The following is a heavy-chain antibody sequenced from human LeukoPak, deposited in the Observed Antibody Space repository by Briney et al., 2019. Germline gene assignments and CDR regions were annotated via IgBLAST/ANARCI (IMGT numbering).Heavy chain of an antibody. J-gene: IGHJ4*02. CDR1: GGSISSYY. CDR2: IYYSGST. D-gene: IGHD3-10*01. Sequence: SETLSLTCTVSGGSISSYYWSWIRQPPGKGLEWIGYIYYSGSTNYNPSLKSRVTISVDTSKNQFSLKLSSVTAADTAVYYCARDLGPYYCGSGSYFDYWGQGTLVTVSS. V-gene: IGHV4-59*01. CDR3: ARDLGPYYCGSGSYFDY.